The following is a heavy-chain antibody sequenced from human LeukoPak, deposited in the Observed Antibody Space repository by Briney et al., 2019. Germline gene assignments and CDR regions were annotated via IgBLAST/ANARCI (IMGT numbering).Heavy chain of an antibody. CDR2: INHSGST. D-gene: IGHD3-10*01. Sequence: PSETLSLTCAVYGGSFSGYYWSWIRQPPGKGLEWIGEINHSGSTNYNPSLKSRVTISVDTSKNQFSLKLSSVTAAETAVYYCARGLGTPPTPYYGSGIDYWGQGTLVTVSS. CDR1: GGSFSGYY. V-gene: IGHV4-34*01. J-gene: IGHJ4*02. CDR3: ARGLGTPPTPYYGSGIDY.